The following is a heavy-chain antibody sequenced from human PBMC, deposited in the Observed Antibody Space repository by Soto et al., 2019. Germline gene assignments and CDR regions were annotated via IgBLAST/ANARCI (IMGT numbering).Heavy chain of an antibody. CDR2: ISSSSSYI. CDR3: ARPPGYCSSTSCHIDY. Sequence: GGSLRLSCAASGFTFSSYSMNWVRQAPGKGLEWVSSISSSSSYIYYADSVKGRFTISRDNAKNSLYLQMNSLRPEDTAVYYCARPPGYCSSTSCHIDYWGQGTLVTVSS. V-gene: IGHV3-21*01. J-gene: IGHJ4*02. CDR1: GFTFSSYS. D-gene: IGHD2-2*02.